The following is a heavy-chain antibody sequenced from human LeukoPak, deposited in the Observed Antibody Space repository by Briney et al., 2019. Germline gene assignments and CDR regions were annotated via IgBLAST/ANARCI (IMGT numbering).Heavy chain of an antibody. Sequence: SVKVSCKASGGTFSSYGISWVRQAPGQGLEWMGGIIPIFGTANYAQKFQGRVTITADESTSTAYMELSSLRSEDTAVYYCARTGENPPAATLYGMDVWGQGTTVTVSS. CDR3: ARTGENPPAATLYGMDV. CDR1: GGTFSSYG. D-gene: IGHD2-15*01. J-gene: IGHJ6*02. V-gene: IGHV1-69*13. CDR2: IIPIFGTA.